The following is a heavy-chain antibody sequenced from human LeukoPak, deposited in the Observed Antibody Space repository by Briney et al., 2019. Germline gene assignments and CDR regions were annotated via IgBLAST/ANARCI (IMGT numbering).Heavy chain of an antibody. Sequence: TLSLTCTVSGGSISSGNYYWSWIRQPAGKGLEWIGRIYSSGSTNYNPSLKSRVTMSVDTSKNQFSLKLSSVTAADTAVYYCARDGTRLVTYYYYYMDVWGKGTTVTVSS. CDR1: GGSISSGNYY. V-gene: IGHV4-61*02. J-gene: IGHJ6*03. CDR2: IYSSGST. D-gene: IGHD2-21*02. CDR3: ARDGTRLVTYYYYYMDV.